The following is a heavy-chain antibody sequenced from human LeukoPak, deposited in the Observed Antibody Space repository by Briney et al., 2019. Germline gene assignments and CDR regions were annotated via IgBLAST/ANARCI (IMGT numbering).Heavy chain of an antibody. CDR1: GGSISSGDYY. Sequence: SQTLSLTWTVSGGSISSGDYYWNWIRQPPGKGLEWIGYISYSGSTYFNPSLKSRVTISVDKSKNQISLKLISVTAADTAVYYCATYSYGTGTQNQHWGLGTLVTVSS. CDR2: ISYSGST. CDR3: ATYSYGTGTQNQH. V-gene: IGHV4-30-4*08. D-gene: IGHD3-10*01. J-gene: IGHJ1*01.